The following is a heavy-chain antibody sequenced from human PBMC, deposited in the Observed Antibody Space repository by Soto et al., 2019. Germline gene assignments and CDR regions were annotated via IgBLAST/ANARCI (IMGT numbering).Heavy chain of an antibody. J-gene: IGHJ2*01. Sequence: QVQLQESGPGLVKPSQTLSLTCTVSGGSISSGDYYWSWIRQPPGKGLEWIGYIYYSGSTYYNPSLKSRITISVDTSKNQFSLKLSSVTAADTAVYYCARGARGQYWYFDLWGRGTLVTVSS. V-gene: IGHV4-30-4*01. D-gene: IGHD3-10*01. CDR3: ARGARGQYWYFDL. CDR1: GGSISSGDYY. CDR2: IYYSGST.